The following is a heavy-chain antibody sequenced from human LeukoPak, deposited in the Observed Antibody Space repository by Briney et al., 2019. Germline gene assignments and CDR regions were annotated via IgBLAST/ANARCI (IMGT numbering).Heavy chain of an antibody. V-gene: IGHV4-39*07. Sequence: SETLSLTCTVSGGSISSSSYYWGWIRQPPGKGLEWIGRIYTSGSTNDNPSLKSRVTISVETSKNQFSLKLSSVTAADTAVYYCAREDIVVVPAAGKYYYYMDVWGKGTTVTIS. CDR1: GGSISSSSYY. CDR2: IYTSGST. CDR3: AREDIVVVPAAGKYYYYMDV. J-gene: IGHJ6*03. D-gene: IGHD2-2*01.